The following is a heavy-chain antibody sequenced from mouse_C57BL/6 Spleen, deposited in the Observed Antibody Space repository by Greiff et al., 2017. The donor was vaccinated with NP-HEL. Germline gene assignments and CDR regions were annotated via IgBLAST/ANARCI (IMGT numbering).Heavy chain of an antibody. J-gene: IGHJ4*01. Sequence: EVQLQQSGPELVKPGASVKISCKASGYTFTDYYMNWVKQSHGKSLEWIGDINPNNGGTSYNQKFKGKATLTVDKSSSTAYMELRSLTSEDSAVYYCARWGFGYAMDYWGQGTSVTVSS. CDR3: ARWGFGYAMDY. CDR2: INPNNGGT. V-gene: IGHV1-26*01. CDR1: GYTFTDYY.